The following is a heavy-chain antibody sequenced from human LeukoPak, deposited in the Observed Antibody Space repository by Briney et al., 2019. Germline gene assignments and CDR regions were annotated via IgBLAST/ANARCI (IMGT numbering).Heavy chain of an antibody. J-gene: IGHJ4*02. V-gene: IGHV3-30-3*01. CDR1: GFTFSSYA. D-gene: IGHD3-16*01. CDR2: ISYDGSNK. CDR3: AKDSLGGD. Sequence: GGSLRLSCAASGFTFSSYAMHWVRQAPGKGLEWVAVISYDGSNKYYADSVKGRFTISRDNSKNTLYLQMNSLRAEDTAVYYCAKDSLGGDWGQGTLVTVSS.